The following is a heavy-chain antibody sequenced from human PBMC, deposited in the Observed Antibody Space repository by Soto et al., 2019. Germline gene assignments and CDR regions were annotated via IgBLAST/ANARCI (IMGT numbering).Heavy chain of an antibody. D-gene: IGHD3-16*02. CDR3: AKTPLRELSPYYFDY. V-gene: IGHV3-23*01. CDR2: ISGSGGST. J-gene: IGHJ4*02. Sequence: EVQLLESGGGLVQPGGSLRLSCAASGFTFSSYAMSWVRQAPGKGLEWVSGISGSGGSTYYVDSVKGRFTISRDNSKNTLYLQMNSLRAEDTAVYYCAKTPLRELSPYYFDYWGQGTLVTVSS. CDR1: GFTFSSYA.